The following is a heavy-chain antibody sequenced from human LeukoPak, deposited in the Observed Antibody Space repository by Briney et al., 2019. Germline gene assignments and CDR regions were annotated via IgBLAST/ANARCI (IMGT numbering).Heavy chain of an antibody. J-gene: IGHJ4*02. D-gene: IGHD3-9*01. CDR1: GFTFSSYE. CDR3: ERDGSYYDILTGSYYFDY. CDR2: ISSSGSTI. Sequence: GGSLRLSCAASGFTFSSYEMNWVRQAPGKGLEWVSYISSSGSTIYYADSVKGRFTISRDNAKNSLYLQMNSLRAEDTAVYYCERDGSYYDILTGSYYFDYWGQGTLVTVSS. V-gene: IGHV3-48*03.